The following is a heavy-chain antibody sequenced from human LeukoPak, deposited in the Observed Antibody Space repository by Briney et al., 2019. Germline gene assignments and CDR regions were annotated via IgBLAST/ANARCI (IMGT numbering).Heavy chain of an antibody. CDR2: ISAYNGNT. CDR3: ARATSRSGPDC. Sequence: ASVTVSYKASGYSFTSYGISWVRQAPGQGLEWMGWISAYNGNTNYAQKLQGRVTMTTDTSTNTAYMDLRSLRSDDTAVYYCARATSRSGPDCWGQGTLVTVSS. D-gene: IGHD2-15*01. V-gene: IGHV1-18*01. J-gene: IGHJ4*02. CDR1: GYSFTSYG.